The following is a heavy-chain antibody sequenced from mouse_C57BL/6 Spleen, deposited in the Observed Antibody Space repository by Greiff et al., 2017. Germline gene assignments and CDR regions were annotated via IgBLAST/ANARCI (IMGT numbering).Heavy chain of an antibody. Sequence: VQLQQSGPELVKPGASVKIPCKASGYTFTDYNMDWVKQSHGKSLEWIGDINPNNGGTIYNQKFKGKATLTVDKSSSTAYMELRSLTSEDTAVYYCARRFGIYYGSSYWYFDVWGTGTTVTVSS. CDR1: GYTFTDYN. D-gene: IGHD1-1*01. J-gene: IGHJ1*03. CDR2: INPNNGGT. CDR3: ARRFGIYYGSSYWYFDV. V-gene: IGHV1-18*01.